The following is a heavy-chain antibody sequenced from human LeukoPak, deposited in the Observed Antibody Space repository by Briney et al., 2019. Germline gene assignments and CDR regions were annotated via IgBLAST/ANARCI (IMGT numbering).Heavy chain of an antibody. CDR3: AKDASYSGTYIANFDY. V-gene: IGHV3-23*01. CDR2: ITGGGYST. D-gene: IGHD1-26*01. J-gene: IGHJ4*02. Sequence: PGRSLRLSCAASGFTFSSYSMSWVRQAPGEGLEWVSSITGGGYSTYYADSVKGRFTISRDNSGNTLFLHMASLRAEDTAVYYCAKDASYSGTYIANFDYWGQGTLVTVSS. CDR1: GFTFSSYS.